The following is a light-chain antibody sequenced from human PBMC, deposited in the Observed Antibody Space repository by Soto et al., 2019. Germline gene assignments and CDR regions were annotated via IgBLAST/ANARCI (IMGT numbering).Light chain of an antibody. J-gene: IGLJ3*02. CDR3: AAWDDSLNGRV. CDR1: SSNIGSNT. CDR2: SNN. V-gene: IGLV1-44*01. Sequence: QSVLTQPPSASGTPGQRVTISCSGSSSNIGSNTVNWYQQPPGTAPKLLIYSNNQRPSGVPDRFSGSKSGTSASLAISGFQSEDEADYYCAAWDDSLNGRVFGGGTKLTVL.